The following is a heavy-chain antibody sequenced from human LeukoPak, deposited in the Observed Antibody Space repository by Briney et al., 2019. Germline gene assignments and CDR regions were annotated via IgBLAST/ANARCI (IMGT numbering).Heavy chain of an antibody. Sequence: ASVKVSCKASGYTFTGYYMHWVRQAPGQGLEWMGWINPNSGGTNYGQKFPGRVTMTRDTSISTAYMELSRLRSDDTAVYYCAREQSGRVLLWFGELSPPAFDIWGQGTMVTVSS. J-gene: IGHJ3*02. CDR3: AREQSGRVLLWFGELSPPAFDI. V-gene: IGHV1-2*02. CDR2: INPNSGGT. D-gene: IGHD3-10*01. CDR1: GYTFTGYY.